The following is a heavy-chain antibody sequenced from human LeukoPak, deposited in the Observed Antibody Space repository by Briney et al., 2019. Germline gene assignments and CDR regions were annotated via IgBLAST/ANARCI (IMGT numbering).Heavy chain of an antibody. Sequence: PGESLKISCKGSGYRFTSYWIGWVRQMPGKGLEWMGIIYPGDSDTTYSPSVQGQVTMSADKSISTAYLQWSSLKASDSAMYYCARLPYCGGDCYPNWFDPWGQGTLVTVSS. CDR1: GYRFTSYW. D-gene: IGHD2-21*02. J-gene: IGHJ5*02. V-gene: IGHV5-51*01. CDR3: ARLPYCGGDCYPNWFDP. CDR2: IYPGDSDT.